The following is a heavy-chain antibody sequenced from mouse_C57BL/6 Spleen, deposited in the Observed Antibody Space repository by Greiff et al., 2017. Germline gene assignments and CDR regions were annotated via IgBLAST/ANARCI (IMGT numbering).Heavy chain of an antibody. J-gene: IGHJ3*01. CDR1: GYTFTDYY. Sequence: QVQLQQSGPELVKPGASVKISCKASGYTFTDYYINWVKQRPGQGLEWVGWIFPGSGSTYYNEKFKGKATLTADKSSNTAYMPLRSLTSEDSAFYFCRSAGLAYWGQGTLLTVSA. CDR2: IFPGSGST. CDR3: RSAGLAY. V-gene: IGHV1-75*01. D-gene: IGHD3-3*01.